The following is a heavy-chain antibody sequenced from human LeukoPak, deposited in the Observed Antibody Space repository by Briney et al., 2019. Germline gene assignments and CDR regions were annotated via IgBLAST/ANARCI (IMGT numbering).Heavy chain of an antibody. CDR1: GYTFTSYG. Sequence: ASVKVSCKASGYTFTSYGISWVRQAPGQGLEWMGWISAYNGNTNYAQKFQGRVTMTRDTSISTAYMELSRLRSDDTAVYYCARAVATRAPQYFQHWGQGTLVTVSS. V-gene: IGHV1-18*01. D-gene: IGHD5-12*01. CDR2: ISAYNGNT. CDR3: ARAVATRAPQYFQH. J-gene: IGHJ1*01.